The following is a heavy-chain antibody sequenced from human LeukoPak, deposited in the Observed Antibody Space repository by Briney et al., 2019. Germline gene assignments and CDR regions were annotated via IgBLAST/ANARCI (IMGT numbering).Heavy chain of an antibody. Sequence: ASVKVSCKASGYTFTSYGISWVRQAPGQGLEWMGWISPDSGVTKHAQKFEGRVTMTRDSSITTAFMEMRVLRSDDTAVYFCARDAVDAGFDSWGQGTLVTVSS. CDR2: ISPDSGVT. CDR1: GYTFTSYG. D-gene: IGHD2-15*01. CDR3: ARDAVDAGFDS. J-gene: IGHJ5*01. V-gene: IGHV1-18*01.